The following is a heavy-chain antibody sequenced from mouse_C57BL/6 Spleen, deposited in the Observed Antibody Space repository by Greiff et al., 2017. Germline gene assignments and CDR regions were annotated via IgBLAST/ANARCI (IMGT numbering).Heavy chain of an antibody. J-gene: IGHJ4*01. CDR3: ARSGGNYAMDY. CDR1: GYTFTDYN. Sequence: EVQLQQSGPELVKPGASVKIPCKASGYTFTDYNMDWVKQSHGKSLEWIGDINPNNGGTNYNQKFKGKATLTVDKSSSTAYMELRSLTSEDTAVYYCARSGGNYAMDYWGQGTSVTVSS. D-gene: IGHD3-1*01. CDR2: INPNNGGT. V-gene: IGHV1-18*01.